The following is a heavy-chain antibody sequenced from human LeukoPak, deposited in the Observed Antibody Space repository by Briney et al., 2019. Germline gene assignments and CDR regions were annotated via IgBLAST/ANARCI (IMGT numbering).Heavy chain of an antibody. V-gene: IGHV1-69*04. J-gene: IGHJ2*01. CDR3: ARDRYGDYSGWYFDL. Sequence: WASVKVSCKASGGTFSSYAISWVRQAPGQGLEWMGRIIPILGIANYAQKFQGRVTITADKSTSTACMELSSLRSEDTAVYYCARDRYGDYSGWYFDLWGRGTLVTVSS. D-gene: IGHD4-17*01. CDR1: GGTFSSYA. CDR2: IIPILGIA.